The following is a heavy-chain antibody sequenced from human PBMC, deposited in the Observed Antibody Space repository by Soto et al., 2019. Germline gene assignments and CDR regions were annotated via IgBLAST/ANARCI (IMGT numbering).Heavy chain of an antibody. CDR1: GFTLSDYS. J-gene: IGHJ5*02. Sequence: EVQLVESGGGLVTPGGSLRLSCAASGFTLSDYSMTWVRQAPGKGLEWVSSISSYSTSIYYADSVKGRFTISRDNAKNSLYLQMNSLRAEDAAVYYCARDRVVAANWFDPWGQGTLVTVSS. V-gene: IGHV3-21*01. D-gene: IGHD2-21*01. CDR2: ISSYSTSI. CDR3: ARDRVVAANWFDP.